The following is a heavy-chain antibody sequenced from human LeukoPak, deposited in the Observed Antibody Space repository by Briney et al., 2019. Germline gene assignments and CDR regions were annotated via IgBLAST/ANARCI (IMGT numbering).Heavy chain of an antibody. CDR2: IIPIFGTA. V-gene: IGHV1-69*05. CDR3: ARDRSVEGRYYYDSNGLHYFDY. D-gene: IGHD3-22*01. J-gene: IGHJ4*02. Sequence: SVKVSCKASGGTFSSYAISWVRQAPGQGLEWMGGIIPIFGTANYAQKFQGRVTITTDESTSTAYMELSSLRSEDTAVYYCARDRSVEGRYYYDSNGLHYFDYWGQGTLVTVSS. CDR1: GGTFSSYA.